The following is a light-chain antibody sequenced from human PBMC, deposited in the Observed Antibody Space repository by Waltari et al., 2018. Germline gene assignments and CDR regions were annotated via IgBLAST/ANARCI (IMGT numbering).Light chain of an antibody. Sequence: DIQMTQSPSTLSASVGDRVTITCRASQSISSWLAWYQQKPGKAPKVLLYDVSSLESGVPSRFSGSGSGTEFTLTISSLQPDDFATYYCHQYNSYPWTFGQGTKVEIK. CDR2: DVS. J-gene: IGKJ1*01. CDR1: QSISSW. CDR3: HQYNSYPWT. V-gene: IGKV1-5*01.